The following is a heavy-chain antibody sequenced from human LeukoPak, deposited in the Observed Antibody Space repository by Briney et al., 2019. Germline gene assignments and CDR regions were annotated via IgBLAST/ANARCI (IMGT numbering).Heavy chain of an antibody. CDR2: ISWNSGSI. V-gene: IGHV3-9*01. D-gene: IGHD1-26*01. J-gene: IGHJ4*02. CDR1: GFTFDDYA. CDR3: AKDPIRWVGAIYHDY. Sequence: GGSLRLSCAASGFTFDDYAMHWVRQAPGKGLEWVSGISWNSGSIGYADSVKGRFTISRDNAKNSLYLQMNSLRAEDTAVYYCAKDPIRWVGAIYHDYWGQGTLVTVSS.